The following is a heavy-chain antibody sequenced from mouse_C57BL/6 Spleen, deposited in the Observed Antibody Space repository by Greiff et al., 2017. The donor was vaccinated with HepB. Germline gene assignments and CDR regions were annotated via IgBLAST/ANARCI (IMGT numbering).Heavy chain of an antibody. Sequence: EVQLVESGGGLVKPGGSLKLSCAASGFTFSSYAMSWVRQTPEKRLEWVATISDGGSYTYYPDNVKGRFTISRDNAKNNLYLQMSHLKSEDTAMYYCARDSYYGSSYYFDYWGQGTTLTVSS. D-gene: IGHD1-1*01. V-gene: IGHV5-4*01. CDR1: GFTFSSYA. J-gene: IGHJ2*01. CDR3: ARDSYYGSSYYFDY. CDR2: ISDGGSYT.